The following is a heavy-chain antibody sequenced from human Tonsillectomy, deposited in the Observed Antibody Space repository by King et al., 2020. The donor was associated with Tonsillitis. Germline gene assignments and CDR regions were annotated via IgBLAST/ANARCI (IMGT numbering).Heavy chain of an antibody. CDR1: GGSISSYY. CDR3: ATNTDSGDYPRYWYFEL. D-gene: IGHD4-17*01. J-gene: IGHJ2*01. V-gene: IGHV4-4*07. Sequence: VQLQESGPGLVKPSETLSLTCTVSGGSISSYYWSWIRQPAGKGLEWIGHVYNIGNTKYNPSLRSRVTMSVDTSKNQFSLKLSSVTAADTAVYYCATNTDSGDYPRYWYFELWGRGTLVTVSS. CDR2: VYNIGNT.